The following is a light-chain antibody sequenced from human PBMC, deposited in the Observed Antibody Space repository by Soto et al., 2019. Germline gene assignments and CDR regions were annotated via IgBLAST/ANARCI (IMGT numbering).Light chain of an antibody. J-gene: IGKJ1*01. CDR1: QSVGRN. Sequence: EIVMTQSPATLSVSPGERATLSCRASQSVGRNLAWYQQKPGQAPRLLIYGASTRATGIPARSSGSGSGTEFTLTISSLQSEDFAIYFCQQYNNWPPDRTFGQGTKVEIK. V-gene: IGKV3-15*01. CDR2: GAS. CDR3: QQYNNWPPDRT.